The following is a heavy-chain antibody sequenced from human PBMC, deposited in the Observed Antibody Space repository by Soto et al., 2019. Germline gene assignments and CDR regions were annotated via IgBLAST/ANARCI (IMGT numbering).Heavy chain of an antibody. CDR2: INAGNGNT. Sequence: ASVKVSCKASGYTFTSYAIHWVRQAPGQRLEWMGWINAGNGNTKYSQKFQDRVTITRDTSASTAYMELSSLRSEDTAIYYCAKGGRQWLVTSDFNYWGQGALVTVSS. D-gene: IGHD6-19*01. J-gene: IGHJ4*02. V-gene: IGHV1-3*01. CDR1: GYTFTSYA. CDR3: AKGGRQWLVTSDFNY.